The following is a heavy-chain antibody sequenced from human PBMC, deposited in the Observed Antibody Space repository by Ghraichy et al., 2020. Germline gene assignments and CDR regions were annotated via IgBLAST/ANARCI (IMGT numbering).Heavy chain of an antibody. Sequence: ASVKVSCKASGYTFTSHAINWLRQAPGQGLEWMGWISTYNGRTNYAQNVQGRVTMTTDTSTSTAYMELTSLRSDDTALYYCAREMGYCTTTNCRPLDYWGQGTPVTVSS. D-gene: IGHD2-2*01. V-gene: IGHV1-18*01. CDR2: ISTYNGRT. J-gene: IGHJ4*02. CDR3: AREMGYCTTTNCRPLDY. CDR1: GYTFTSHA.